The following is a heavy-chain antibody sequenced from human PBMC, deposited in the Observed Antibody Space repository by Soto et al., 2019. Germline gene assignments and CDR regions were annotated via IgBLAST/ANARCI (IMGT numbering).Heavy chain of an antibody. V-gene: IGHV1-69*12. CDR1: GGTFSSYA. CDR2: IIPIFGTA. CDR3: ARGGTAMVTYYYYGMDV. D-gene: IGHD5-18*01. J-gene: IGHJ6*02. Sequence: QVQLVQSGAEVKKPGASVKVSCKASGGTFSSYAISWVRQAPGQGLEWMRGIIPIFGTANYAQKFQGRVTITADESTSTAYMELSSLRSEDTAVYYCARGGTAMVTYYYYGMDVWGQGTTVTVSS.